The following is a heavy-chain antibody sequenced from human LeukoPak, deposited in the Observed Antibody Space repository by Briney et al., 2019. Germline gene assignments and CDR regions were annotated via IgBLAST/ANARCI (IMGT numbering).Heavy chain of an antibody. CDR3: ASGPSYSGSNEYFDY. CDR1: GGTFSSYA. Sequence: ASVKVSCKASGGTFSSYAISWVRQAPGQGLEWMGWINTNTGNPTYAQGFTGRFVFSLDTSVSTTYLQISSLKAEDTAVYYCASGPSYSGSNEYFDYWGQGTLVTVSS. J-gene: IGHJ4*02. V-gene: IGHV7-4-1*02. CDR2: INTNTGNP. D-gene: IGHD1-26*01.